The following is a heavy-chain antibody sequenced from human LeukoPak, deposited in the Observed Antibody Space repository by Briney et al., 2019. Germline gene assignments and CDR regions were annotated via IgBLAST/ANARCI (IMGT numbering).Heavy chain of an antibody. CDR2: NNPKSGGT. Sequence: ASVKVSCKASGYTFSGECMHWVRQAPGQGLEWMGRNNPKSGGTNYAQKFQGRVTMTSDTSISTLYMEVSRLKSDDTAVYYCVRGLPGGFDLWGRGTQVTVSS. V-gene: IGHV1-2*06. CDR1: GYTFSGEC. J-gene: IGHJ2*01. CDR3: VRGLPGGFDL.